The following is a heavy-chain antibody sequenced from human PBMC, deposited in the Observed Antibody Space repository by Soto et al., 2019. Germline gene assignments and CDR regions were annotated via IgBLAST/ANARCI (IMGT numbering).Heavy chain of an antibody. CDR2: INHSGRS. D-gene: IGHD3-3*01. CDR1: GGSFSGYY. J-gene: IGHJ4*02. Sequence: XSDTLSLTCAVYGGSFSGYYWSWIRQPPGKGLEWIGEINHSGRSYYNPPLKSRVTISADMSKNQFSLRLSSVTAADTAVYYCARVFSATFYFDYWGQGTLVTASS. V-gene: IGHV4-34*01. CDR3: ARVFSATFYFDY.